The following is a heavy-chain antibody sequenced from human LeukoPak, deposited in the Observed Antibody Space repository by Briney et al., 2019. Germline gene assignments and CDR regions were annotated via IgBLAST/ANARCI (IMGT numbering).Heavy chain of an antibody. D-gene: IGHD6-19*01. J-gene: IGHJ6*03. CDR1: GYTFTNYA. V-gene: IGHV1-2*02. Sequence: GASVKVSCKTSGYTFTNYAMNWVRQAPGQGLEWMGWINPNSGGTNYAQKFQGRVTMTRDTSISTAYMELSRLRSDDTAVYYCARDTYSSGWYRYYYYYYMDVWGKGTTVTISS. CDR3: ARDTYSSGWYRYYYYYYMDV. CDR2: INPNSGGT.